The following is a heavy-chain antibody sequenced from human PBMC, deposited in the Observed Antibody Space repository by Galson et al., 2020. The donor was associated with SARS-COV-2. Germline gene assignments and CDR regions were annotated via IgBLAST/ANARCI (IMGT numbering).Heavy chain of an antibody. J-gene: IGHJ3*02. V-gene: IGHV3-30*03. CDR3: ARGRSTWYHDAFDI. D-gene: IGHD6-13*01. Sequence: GESLKISCAASGFTFSSYGMHWVRQAPGKGLEWVAVISYDGSNKYYADSVKGRFTISRDNSKNTLSLQMNSLGPEDTDVYYCARGRSTWYHDAFDIWGQGTMVTVSS. CDR2: ISYDGSNK. CDR1: GFTFSSYG.